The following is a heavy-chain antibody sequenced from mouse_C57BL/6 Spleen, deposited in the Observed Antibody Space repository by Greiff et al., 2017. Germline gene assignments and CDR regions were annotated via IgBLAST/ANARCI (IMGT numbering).Heavy chain of an antibody. J-gene: IGHJ4*01. V-gene: IGHV1-82*01. Sequence: VKLMESGPELVKPGASVKISCKASGYAFSSSWMNWVKQRPGKGLEWIGRIYPGDGDTNYNGKFKGKATLTADKSSSTAYMQLSSLTSEDSAVYFCARGSTARGAMDYWGQGTSVTVSS. D-gene: IGHD1-2*01. CDR3: ARGSTARGAMDY. CDR2: IYPGDGDT. CDR1: GYAFSSSW.